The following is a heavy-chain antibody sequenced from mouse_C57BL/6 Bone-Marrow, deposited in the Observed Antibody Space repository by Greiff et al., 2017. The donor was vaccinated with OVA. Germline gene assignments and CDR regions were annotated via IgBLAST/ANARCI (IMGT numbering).Heavy chain of an antibody. J-gene: IGHJ2*01. CDR2: IYPGSGST. CDR1: GYTFTSYW. V-gene: IGHV1-55*01. CDR3: ARDYGSSTADYFDY. Sequence: QVQLQQPGAELVKPGASVKMSCKASGYTFTSYWITWVKQRPGQGLEWIGEIYPGSGSTNYNEKFKSKATLTVDTSSSTAYRQLSSLTSEDSAVYYCARDYGSSTADYFDYWGQGTTRTVSS. D-gene: IGHD1-1*01.